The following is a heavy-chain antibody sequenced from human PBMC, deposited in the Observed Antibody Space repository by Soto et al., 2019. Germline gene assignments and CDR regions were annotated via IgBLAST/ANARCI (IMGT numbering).Heavy chain of an antibody. Sequence: GGSLRLSCAASGFTFSSYDMHWVRQATGKGLEWVSAIGTAGDTYYPGSVKGRFTISRENAKNSLYLQMNSLRAGDTAVYYCAREVAVRAFDIWGRGTMVTVSS. CDR3: AREVAVRAFDI. V-gene: IGHV3-13*01. CDR1: GFTFSSYD. D-gene: IGHD6-19*01. CDR2: IGTAGDT. J-gene: IGHJ3*02.